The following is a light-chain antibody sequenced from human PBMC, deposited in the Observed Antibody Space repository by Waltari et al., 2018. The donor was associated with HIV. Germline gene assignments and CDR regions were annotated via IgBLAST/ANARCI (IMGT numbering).Light chain of an antibody. V-gene: IGLV1-44*01. CDR1: IPNLGINT. CDR2: SNN. J-gene: IGLJ2*01. Sequence: QSVLTQPPSASGTPGQRVTISCSGRIPNLGINTVNWYQQLPGTAPNLLIYSNNQRPSGVPDRFSGSKSGTSASLAISGLQSEDEADYYCAAWDDSLNGLVVFGGGTKLTVL. CDR3: AAWDDSLNGLVV.